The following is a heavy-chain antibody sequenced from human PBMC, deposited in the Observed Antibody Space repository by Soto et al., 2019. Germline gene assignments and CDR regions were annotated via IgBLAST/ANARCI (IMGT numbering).Heavy chain of an antibody. CDR2: ISGDSGNT. V-gene: IGHV1-3*01. Sequence: QVHLVQSGAEVKKPGASVKVSCKASGYMFTKSAMHWVRQAPGQRLEWMGWISGDSGNTKYSPKFQDRVTITRDTAASTADMELSILRSEDTALYYCARDGVAAGNINFDYWGQGTLVTVSS. CDR1: GYMFTKSA. J-gene: IGHJ4*01. D-gene: IGHD6-19*01. CDR3: ARDGVAAGNINFDY.